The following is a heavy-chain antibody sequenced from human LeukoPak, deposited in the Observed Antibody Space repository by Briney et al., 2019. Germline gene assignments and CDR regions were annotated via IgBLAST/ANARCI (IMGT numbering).Heavy chain of an antibody. CDR3: AKDPDSSGWYGY. CDR1: GFTLSSYA. CDR2: ISGSGGST. J-gene: IGHJ4*02. V-gene: IGHV3-23*01. D-gene: IGHD6-19*01. Sequence: GGSLRLSCAASGFTLSSYAMSWVRQAPGKGLEWVSAISGSGGSTYYADSVKGRFTISRDNSKNTLYLQMNSLRAEDTAVYYCAKDPDSSGWYGYWGQGTLVTVSS.